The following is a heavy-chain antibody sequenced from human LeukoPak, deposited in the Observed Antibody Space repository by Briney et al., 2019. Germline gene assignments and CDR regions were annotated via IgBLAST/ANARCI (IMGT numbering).Heavy chain of an antibody. D-gene: IGHD5-24*01. V-gene: IGHV1-69*04. CDR3: AREMATIGLVDY. Sequence: ASVKVSCKASGYTFTSYDINWVRQAPGQGLEWMGRIIPILGIANYAQKFQGRVTITADKSTSTAYMELSSLRSEDTAVYYCAREMATIGLVDYWGQGTLVTVSS. CDR2: IIPILGIA. CDR1: GYTFTSYD. J-gene: IGHJ4*02.